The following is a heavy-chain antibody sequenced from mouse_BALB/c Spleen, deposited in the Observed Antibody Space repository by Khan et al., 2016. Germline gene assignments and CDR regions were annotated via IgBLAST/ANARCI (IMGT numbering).Heavy chain of an antibody. J-gene: IGHJ2*01. CDR3: ARDDYGNYGDYFDY. Sequence: EVELVESGGGLVKPGGSLKLSCAASGFTFSSYAMSWVRQTPETRLEWVASISSGGSTYYPDSVKGRFTISRDNARNILNLQMSSLRSEDTAMYYCARDDYGNYGDYFDYWGQGTTLTVSS. V-gene: IGHV5-6-5*01. D-gene: IGHD2-1*01. CDR1: GFTFSSYA. CDR2: ISSGGST.